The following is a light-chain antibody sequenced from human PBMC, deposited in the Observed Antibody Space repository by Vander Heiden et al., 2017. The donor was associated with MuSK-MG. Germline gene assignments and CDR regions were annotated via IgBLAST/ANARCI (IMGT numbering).Light chain of an antibody. Sequence: QSVLTQPPSVSGAPGQRVTIPCTGSSSNIGAGYDVHWYQQLPGTAPKLLISGKNNRPSGVPDRFSGSKSGTSASLAITGLQAEDEADYYCQAYDSTLVVFGGGTKLTVL. CDR1: SSNIGAGYD. CDR3: QAYDSTLVV. CDR2: GKN. J-gene: IGLJ2*01. V-gene: IGLV1-40*01.